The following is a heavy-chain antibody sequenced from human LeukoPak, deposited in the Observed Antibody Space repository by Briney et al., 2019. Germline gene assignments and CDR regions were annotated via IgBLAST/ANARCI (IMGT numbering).Heavy chain of an antibody. D-gene: IGHD3-22*01. CDR1: GFTFSSYW. V-gene: IGHV3-74*01. CDR2: INSDGSST. CDR3: AKGSGYSTVGKFQH. Sequence: PGGSLRLSCAASGFTFSSYWMHWVRQAPGKGLVWVSRINSDGSSTSYADSVKGRFTISRDNSNNTLYLQMNSLRAEDTAVYYCAKGSGYSTVGKFQHWGQGTLVTVSS. J-gene: IGHJ1*01.